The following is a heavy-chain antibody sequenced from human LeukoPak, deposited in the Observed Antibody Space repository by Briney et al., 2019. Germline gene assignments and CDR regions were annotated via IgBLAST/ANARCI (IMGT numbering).Heavy chain of an antibody. D-gene: IGHD6-6*01. J-gene: IGHJ4*02. V-gene: IGHV4-61*01. Sequence: SETLSLTCTVSGYSISSGYYWSWIRQPPGKGLEWIGYIYYSGSTNYNPSLKSRVAISVDTSKNQFSLKLSSVTAADTAVYYCARVVVVRGYYFDYWGQGTLVTVSS. CDR3: ARVVVVRGYYFDY. CDR1: GYSISSGYY. CDR2: IYYSGST.